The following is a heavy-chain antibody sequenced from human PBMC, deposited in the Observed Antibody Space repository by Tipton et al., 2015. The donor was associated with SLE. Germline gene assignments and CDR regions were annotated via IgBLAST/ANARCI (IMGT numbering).Heavy chain of an antibody. CDR1: GGSISSSNYY. Sequence: TLSLTCTVSGGSISSSNYYWGWIRQPPGKGLEWIGSIYYTGSTYYSPSLKSRVTISVDKSKNHFSLKLNSVTAADTAVYYCARLADGYRTDYWGQGTLVTVSS. D-gene: IGHD5-24*01. J-gene: IGHJ4*02. V-gene: IGHV4-39*02. CDR2: IYYTGST. CDR3: ARLADGYRTDY.